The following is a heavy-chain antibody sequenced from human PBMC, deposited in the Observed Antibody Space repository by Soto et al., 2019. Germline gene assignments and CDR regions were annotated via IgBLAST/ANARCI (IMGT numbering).Heavy chain of an antibody. J-gene: IGHJ4*02. CDR1: GFTFSSYA. CDR2: ISGSGGST. Sequence: PGGSLRLSCAASGFTFSSYAMSWVRQAPGKGLEWVSAISGSGGSTYYADSVKGRFTISRDNSKNTLYLQMNSLRAEDTAVYYCAKAGSSSSRYYFDYWGQGTLVTVPQ. D-gene: IGHD6-6*01. CDR3: AKAGSSSSRYYFDY. V-gene: IGHV3-23*01.